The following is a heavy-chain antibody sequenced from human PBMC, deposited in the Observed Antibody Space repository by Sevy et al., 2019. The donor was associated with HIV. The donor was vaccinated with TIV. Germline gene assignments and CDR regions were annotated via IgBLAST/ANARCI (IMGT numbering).Heavy chain of an antibody. CDR1: GFTFSSYA. J-gene: IGHJ5*02. V-gene: IGHV3-30-3*01. Sequence: GGSLRLSCAASGFTFSSYAMHWVRQAPGKVLEWVAVIAYDGSNKYYADSVKGRFTISRDNSKNTLYLQMNSLRAEDTAVYYCARGKIAQWLTTWGQGTLVTVSS. CDR2: IAYDGSNK. CDR3: ARGKIAQWLTT. D-gene: IGHD6-19*01.